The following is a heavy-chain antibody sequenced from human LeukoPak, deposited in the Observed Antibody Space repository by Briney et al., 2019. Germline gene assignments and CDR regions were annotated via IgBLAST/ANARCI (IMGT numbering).Heavy chain of an antibody. D-gene: IGHD3-22*01. CDR2: INPKSGGT. V-gene: IGHV1-2*02. Sequence: ASVKVSCKASGYIFTGYYTHWVRQAPGQGLEWMGWINPKSGGTNYAQKFQGRVTMTRDTSISTAYMELSRLRSDDTAVYYCARGRSGYYYADFDYWGQGTLVTVSS. CDR3: ARGRSGYYYADFDY. CDR1: GYIFTGYY. J-gene: IGHJ4*02.